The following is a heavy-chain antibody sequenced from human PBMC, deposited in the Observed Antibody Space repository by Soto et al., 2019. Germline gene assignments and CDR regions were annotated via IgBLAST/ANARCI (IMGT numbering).Heavy chain of an antibody. J-gene: IGHJ6*02. D-gene: IGHD2-15*01. CDR1: GYSFTSYW. V-gene: IGHV5-51*01. CDR2: IYPGDSDT. Sequence: GESLKISCKGSGYSFTSYWIGWVRQMPGKGLEWMGIIYPGDSDTRYSPSFQGQVTISADKSISTAYLQWSSLKASDTAMYYCARQDGLGYCSGGSSPLTLYGMDVWGPGTTVTV. CDR3: ARQDGLGYCSGGSSPLTLYGMDV.